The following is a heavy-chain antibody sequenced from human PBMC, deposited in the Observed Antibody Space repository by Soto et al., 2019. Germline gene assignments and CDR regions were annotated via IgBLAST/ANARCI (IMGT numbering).Heavy chain of an antibody. CDR2: ISYDETSK. J-gene: IGHJ5*02. CDR3: VRCWGTGDGSNLGYNWLDP. CDR1: GFTFSSYP. D-gene: IGHD1-1*01. V-gene: IGHV3-30*09. Sequence: PGGSLRLSCAASGFTFSSYPMHWVRQAPCKGLEWVAVISYDETSKYYADSVKGRFAISRDNSKNTLYLQMNSLRAEDTAVYYCVRCWGTGDGSNLGYNWLDPWGQGTLVTVSS.